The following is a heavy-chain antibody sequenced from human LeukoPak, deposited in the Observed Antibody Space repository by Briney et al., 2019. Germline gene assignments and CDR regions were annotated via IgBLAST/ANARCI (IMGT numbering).Heavy chain of an antibody. J-gene: IGHJ3*02. CDR3: ARDYTMTHASDI. D-gene: IGHD3-22*01. V-gene: IGHV4-59*01. CDR1: GGSMSDYY. Sequence: SETLSLTCTVSGGSMSDYYWSWIRQPPGKGLEWIGYIYYTGTTNYNPSLKGRVIISIDTSKNQFSLKLSSVTAADTALYYCARDYTMTHASDIWGQGTLVTASS. CDR2: IYYTGTT.